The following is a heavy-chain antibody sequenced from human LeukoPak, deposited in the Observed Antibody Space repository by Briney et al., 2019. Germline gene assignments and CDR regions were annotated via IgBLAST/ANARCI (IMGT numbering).Heavy chain of an antibody. CDR2: ISAYNGNT. CDR1: GYTFTSYG. D-gene: IGHD3-22*01. Sequence: ASVKASCKASGYTFTSYGISWVRQAPGQGLEWMGWISAYNGNTNYAQKLQGRVTMTTDTSTSTAYMELRSLRSDDTAVYYCAREPNYYDSSGYCYWGQGTLVTVSS. CDR3: AREPNYYDSSGYCY. V-gene: IGHV1-18*01. J-gene: IGHJ4*02.